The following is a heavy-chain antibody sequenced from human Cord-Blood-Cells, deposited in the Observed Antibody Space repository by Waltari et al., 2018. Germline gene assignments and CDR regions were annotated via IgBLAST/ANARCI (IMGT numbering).Heavy chain of an antibody. D-gene: IGHD5-18*01. CDR2: IIPIFGTA. J-gene: IGHJ4*02. CDR3: ARDNEIQLWYYFDY. CDR1: GGTFSSYA. Sequence: QVQLVQSGAAVKKPGSSVKVSCKASGGTFSSYAISWVRQAPGQGLEWMGGIIPIFGTANYAQKFQGRVTITADESTSTADMELSSLRSEDTAVYYCARDNEIQLWYYFDYWGQGTLVTVSS. V-gene: IGHV1-69*01.